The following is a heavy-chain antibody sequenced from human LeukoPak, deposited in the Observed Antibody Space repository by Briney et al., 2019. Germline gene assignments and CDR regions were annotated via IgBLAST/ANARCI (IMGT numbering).Heavy chain of an antibody. D-gene: IGHD1-26*01. V-gene: IGHV3-30-3*01. CDR2: ISYDGSNK. CDR1: RFTFSSYA. Sequence: GGSLRLSCAASRFTFSSYAMHWVRQAPGKGLEWVAVISYDGSNKYYADSVKGRFTISRDNSKNTLYLQMNSLRAEDTAVYYCARDRVGATDYFDYWGQGTLVTVSS. J-gene: IGHJ4*02. CDR3: ARDRVGATDYFDY.